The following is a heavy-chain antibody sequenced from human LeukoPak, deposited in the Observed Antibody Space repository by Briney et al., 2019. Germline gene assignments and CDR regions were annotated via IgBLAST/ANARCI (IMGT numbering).Heavy chain of an antibody. J-gene: IGHJ4*02. CDR1: GGSISSYY. CDR3: ARTQEKQQLVPRARYYFDY. D-gene: IGHD6-13*01. Sequence: PSETLSLTCTVSGGSISSYYWSWIRQPPGKGLEWIGYIYYSGSTNYNPSLKSRATISVDTSKNQFSLKLSSVTAADTAVYYCARTQEKQQLVPRARYYFDYWGQGTLVTVSS. V-gene: IGHV4-59*01. CDR2: IYYSGST.